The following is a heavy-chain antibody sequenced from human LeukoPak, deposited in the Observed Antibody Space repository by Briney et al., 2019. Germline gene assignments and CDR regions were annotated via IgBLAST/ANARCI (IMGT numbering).Heavy chain of an antibody. CDR2: IIPIFGTA. CDR1: GYNFMNYG. CDR3: ARNPIWFGDHPSWFDP. V-gene: IGHV1-69*05. Sequence: SVKVSCKASGYNFMNYGITWVRQAPGQGLEWMGGIIPIFGTANYAQKFQGRVTITTDESTSTAYMELSSLRSEDTAVYYCARNPIWFGDHPSWFDPWGQGTLVTVSS. D-gene: IGHD3-10*01. J-gene: IGHJ5*02.